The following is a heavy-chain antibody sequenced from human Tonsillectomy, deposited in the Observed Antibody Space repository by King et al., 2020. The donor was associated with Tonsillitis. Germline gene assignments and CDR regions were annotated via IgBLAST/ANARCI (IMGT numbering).Heavy chain of an antibody. V-gene: IGHV1-2*02. CDR2: INPNSGGT. CDR1: GYTFKGYY. D-gene: IGHD5-18*01. CDR3: ARDVGGYSYGLFNY. J-gene: IGHJ4*02. Sequence: QLVQSGAEVKKPGASVKVSCKASGYTFKGYYMHWVRQAPGQGLEWMGWINPNSGGTNYAQMFHARVTMTRDASVSTAYMERSRLRSDDTAVYYCARDVGGYSYGLFNYWGQGTLVTVSS.